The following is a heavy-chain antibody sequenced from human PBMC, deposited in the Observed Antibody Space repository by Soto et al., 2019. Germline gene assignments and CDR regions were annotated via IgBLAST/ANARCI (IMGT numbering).Heavy chain of an antibody. CDR3: ARARSRCIRSEDYYYGMDV. Sequence: GGSLRLSCSASGFTFSSYAMHWVRQAPGKGLEYVSAISSNGGSTYYADSVKARFTISRDNSQNTLYLQMSSLRAEDTAVYYCARARSRCIRSEDYYYGMDVWGQGTTVTVSS. CDR1: GFTFSSYA. CDR2: ISSNGGST. V-gene: IGHV3-64D*08. D-gene: IGHD2-8*01. J-gene: IGHJ6*02.